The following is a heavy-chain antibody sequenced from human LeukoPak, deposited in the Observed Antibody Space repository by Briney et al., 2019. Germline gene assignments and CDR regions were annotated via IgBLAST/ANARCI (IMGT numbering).Heavy chain of an antibody. CDR3: AITGESSNWFLYFVY. D-gene: IGHD3-16*01. Sequence: PGGSLRLSCAASEFTVSSHYMSWVRQAPGKGLEWVSVIYTDGSTFYADSVKGRFTISRDNSKNTLYLQMNSLRAEDTAVYYCAITGESSNWFLYFVYWGQGTLVTVSS. V-gene: IGHV3-53*01. J-gene: IGHJ4*02. CDR2: IYTDGST. CDR1: EFTVSSHY.